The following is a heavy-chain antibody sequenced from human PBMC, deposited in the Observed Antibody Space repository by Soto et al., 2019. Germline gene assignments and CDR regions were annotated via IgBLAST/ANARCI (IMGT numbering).Heavy chain of an antibody. CDR3: ARDYAASGNIFPSWFDP. Sequence: QVQLVQSVAEVKKPGASVKVSCKASGYTFTNYAIHWVRQAPGQSLEWIGWIYAGNGDTKYSQKFQGRVTISRDTSANTAYMALSSLTSEDTAVYYCARDYAASGNIFPSWFDPWGQGTLVTVSS. J-gene: IGHJ5*02. CDR1: GYTFTNYA. V-gene: IGHV1-3*01. CDR2: IYAGNGDT. D-gene: IGHD5-12*01.